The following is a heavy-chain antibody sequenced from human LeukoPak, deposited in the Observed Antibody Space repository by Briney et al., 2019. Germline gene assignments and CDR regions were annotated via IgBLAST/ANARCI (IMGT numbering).Heavy chain of an antibody. D-gene: IGHD3-3*01. CDR2: ISYDGSNK. CDR1: GFTFSSYG. CDR3: ARVWYYDFWSGYSCLDY. V-gene: IGHV3-30*03. Sequence: GGSLRLSCAASGFTFSSYGMHWVRQAPGKGLEWVAVISYDGSNKYYADSVKGRFTISRDNSKNTLYLQMNSLRAEDTAVYYCARVWYYDFWSGYSCLDYWGQGTLVTVSS. J-gene: IGHJ4*02.